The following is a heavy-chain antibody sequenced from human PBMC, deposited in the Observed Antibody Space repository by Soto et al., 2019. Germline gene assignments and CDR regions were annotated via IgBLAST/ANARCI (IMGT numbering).Heavy chain of an antibody. CDR1: GGSISSYY. CDR3: ARQGIAAAVDY. V-gene: IGHV4-59*08. CDR2: IYYGGST. D-gene: IGHD6-13*01. Sequence: SETLSLTCTVSGGSISSYYWSWIRQPPGKGLEWIGYIYYGGSTNYNPSLKSRVTISVDTSKNQFSLKLSSVTAADTAVYYCARQGIAAAVDYWGQGTLVTVSS. J-gene: IGHJ4*02.